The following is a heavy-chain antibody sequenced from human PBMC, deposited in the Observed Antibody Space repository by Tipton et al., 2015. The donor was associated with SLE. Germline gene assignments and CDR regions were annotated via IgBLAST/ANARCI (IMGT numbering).Heavy chain of an antibody. J-gene: IGHJ3*02. D-gene: IGHD3-22*01. V-gene: IGHV1-2*02. Sequence: QSGPEVKKPGASVKVSCKASGYTFTDYYIHWVRQAPGQGLEWMGCINPNSGGTNYAQKFQGRVTMTRDTSISTAYMELSSLRSDDAAKYYCAKNYFDSSGYDAFDIWSQGTVVTVSS. CDR2: INPNSGGT. CDR3: AKNYFDSSGYDAFDI. CDR1: GYTFTDYY.